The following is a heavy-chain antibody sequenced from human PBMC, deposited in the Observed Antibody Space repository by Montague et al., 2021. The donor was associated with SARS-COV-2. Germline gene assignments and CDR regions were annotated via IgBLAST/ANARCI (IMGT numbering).Heavy chain of an antibody. J-gene: IGHJ2*01. CDR1: GGSISGYY. Sequence: SETLSLTCSVSGGSISGYYWSWIRQPPGKGLEWIGYIYHSGNTKYNPYLKSRVSISVDTSKNRFSLRLSSVTAADTAVYYCAREYRIELWQTNWYFGLWGRGTLVTVSS. D-gene: IGHD3-16*01. CDR3: AREYRIELWQTNWYFGL. CDR2: IYHSGNT. V-gene: IGHV4-59*01.